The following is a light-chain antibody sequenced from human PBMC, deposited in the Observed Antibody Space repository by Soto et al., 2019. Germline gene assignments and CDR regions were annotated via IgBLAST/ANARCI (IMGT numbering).Light chain of an antibody. CDR1: SSDVGSYNR. CDR2: EVS. Sequence: QSALTQPPSVSGSPAQSVTISCTGTSSDVGSYNRVSWYQQPPGTAPKLMIHEVSNRPSGVPDRFSGSKSGNTASLTISGLQAEDEADYYCSSYTSSSTLVFGGGTKLTVL. V-gene: IGLV2-18*02. CDR3: SSYTSSSTLV. J-gene: IGLJ2*01.